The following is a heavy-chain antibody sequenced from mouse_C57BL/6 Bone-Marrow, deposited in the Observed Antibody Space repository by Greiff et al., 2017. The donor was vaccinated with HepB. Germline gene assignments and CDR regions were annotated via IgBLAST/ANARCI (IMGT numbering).Heavy chain of an antibody. CDR1: GYTFTSYW. CDR3: ARDGQITTVVADTFDY. V-gene: IGHV1-55*01. CDR2: IYPGSGST. Sequence: QVQLQQPGAELVKPGASVKMSCKASGYTFTSYWITWVKQRPGQGLEWIGDIYPGSGSTNYNEKFKSKATLTVDTSSSTAYMQLSSLTSEDSAVYYCARDGQITTVVADTFDYWGQGTTLTVSS. J-gene: IGHJ2*01. D-gene: IGHD1-1*01.